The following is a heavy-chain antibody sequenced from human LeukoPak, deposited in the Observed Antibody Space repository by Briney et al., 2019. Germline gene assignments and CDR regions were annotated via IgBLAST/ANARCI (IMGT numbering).Heavy chain of an antibody. D-gene: IGHD3-3*01. J-gene: IGHJ4*02. Sequence: PSETLSLTCAVYGGSFSGYYWSWIRQPPGKGLEWIGEINHSGSTNYNPSLKSRVTISVDTSKNQFSLKLSSVTAADTAVYYCARRSLGKDYDFWSGYYNYFDYWGQGTLVTVSS. V-gene: IGHV4-34*01. CDR3: ARRSLGKDYDFWSGYYNYFDY. CDR1: GGSFSGYY. CDR2: INHSGST.